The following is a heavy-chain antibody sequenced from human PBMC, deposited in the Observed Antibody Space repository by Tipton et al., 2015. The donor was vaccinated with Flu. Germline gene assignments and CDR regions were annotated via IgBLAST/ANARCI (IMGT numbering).Heavy chain of an antibody. V-gene: IGHV3-33*06. CDR3: AKDRNGEGYFDY. CDR2: IWYDGSNK. J-gene: IGHJ4*02. Sequence: SLRLSCAASGFTFSDYAMHWVRQAPGKGLEWVALIWYDGSNKYYADSVKGRFTISRDNSENTLYLQMNSLRAEDTAMYYCAKDRNGEGYFDYWGQGALVSVSS. D-gene: IGHD4-17*01. CDR1: GFTFSDYA.